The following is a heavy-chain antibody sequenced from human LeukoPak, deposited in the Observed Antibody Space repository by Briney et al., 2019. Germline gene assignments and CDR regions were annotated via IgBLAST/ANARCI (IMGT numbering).Heavy chain of an antibody. CDR2: IYYSGST. CDR1: CVSISCGGYY. D-gene: IGHD6-19*01. V-gene: IGHV4-31*03. J-gene: IGHJ6*02. Sequence: SQTLSLTCTVSCVSISCGGYYWSWIRQHPGKGLEWIGYIYYSGSTYYNPSLKSRVTISVDTSKNQFSLKLSSVTAADTAVYYCARARAVADYYYYYGMDVWGQGTTVTVSS. CDR3: ARARAVADYYYYYGMDV.